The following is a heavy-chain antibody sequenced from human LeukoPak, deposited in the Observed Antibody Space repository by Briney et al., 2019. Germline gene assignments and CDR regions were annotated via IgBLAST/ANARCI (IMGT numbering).Heavy chain of an antibody. J-gene: IGHJ6*03. CDR1: GDTISAYS. CDR2: IIPIFGRA. V-gene: IGHV1-69*06. CDR3: AKGRGRLHVNRGVYNYHYYMEV. Sequence: ASVKVSCKAAGDTISAYSLNWVRQAPGQGLEWMGGIIPIFGRAYYAQNLQGRVTITADKSTSTAYMELSSLGSEDTAIYYCAKGRGRLHVNRGVYNYHYYMEVWGTGTTVIVSS. D-gene: IGHD3-10*01.